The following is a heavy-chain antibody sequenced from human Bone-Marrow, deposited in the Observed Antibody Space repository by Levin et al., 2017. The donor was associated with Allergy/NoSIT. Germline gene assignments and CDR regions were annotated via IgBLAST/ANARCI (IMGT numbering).Heavy chain of an antibody. Sequence: LSLTCAASGFTFTDYSMNWLRQAPGKGLEWISWISSTAKTIHYADSVRGRFTISRDNAKSSLYLQMNSLRAEDTALYYCARGYSSYWGQGILVTVSS. V-gene: IGHV3-48*01. CDR1: GFTFTDYS. J-gene: IGHJ4*02. CDR2: ISSTAKTI. D-gene: IGHD5-18*01. CDR3: ARGYSSY.